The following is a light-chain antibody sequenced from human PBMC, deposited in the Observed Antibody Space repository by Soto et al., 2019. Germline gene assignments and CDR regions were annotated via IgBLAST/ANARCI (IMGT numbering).Light chain of an antibody. V-gene: IGKV1-27*01. Sequence: DIQMTQSPSSLSASVGDRVTITCRASQGISNYLAWYQQKPGKVPKLLIYAASTLQSGVPSRFSSSGSGTDSTLTISSLQPEDVATYYCQKYNGAPWTFGQGNKVEIE. CDR2: AAS. J-gene: IGKJ1*01. CDR1: QGISNY. CDR3: QKYNGAPWT.